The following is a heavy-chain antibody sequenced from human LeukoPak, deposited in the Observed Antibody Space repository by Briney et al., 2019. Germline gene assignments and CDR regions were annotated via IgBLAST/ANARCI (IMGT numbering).Heavy chain of an antibody. CDR2: ISAYNGNT. Sequence: ASVKVSCKASGYTFTSYGISWVRQAPGQGLEWMGWISAYNGNTNYAQKLQGRVTMTTDTSTSTAYMELRSLRSDDTAVYYCARGLSYYGSGTSSGYYYYMDVWGKGTTVTVSS. D-gene: IGHD3-10*01. CDR3: ARGLSYYGSGTSSGYYYYMDV. CDR1: GYTFTSYG. J-gene: IGHJ6*03. V-gene: IGHV1-18*01.